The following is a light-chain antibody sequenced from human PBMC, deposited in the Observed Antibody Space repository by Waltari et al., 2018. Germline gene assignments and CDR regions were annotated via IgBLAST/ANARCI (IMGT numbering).Light chain of an antibody. V-gene: IGKV3-15*01. J-gene: IGKJ2*01. Sequence: EIVMTQSPATLTVSPGERANLYCRASQSVSSNLAWYQQKPGQAPSLLIYGASTRATGIPARFSGSGSGTEFTLTISSLQSEDFAVYYCQQYNNWPPDTFGQGTKLEIK. CDR2: GAS. CDR1: QSVSSN. CDR3: QQYNNWPPDT.